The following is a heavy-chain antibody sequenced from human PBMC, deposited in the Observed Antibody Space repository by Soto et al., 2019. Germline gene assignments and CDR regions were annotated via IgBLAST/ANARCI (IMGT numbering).Heavy chain of an antibody. CDR2: IYWDDVK. D-gene: IGHD3-3*01. V-gene: IGHV2-5*02. CDR1: GFSLSTSGVG. Sequence: SGPTLVNPTQTLTLTCTFSGFSLSTSGVGVGWIRQPPGKALEWLALIYWDDVKRYSPSLQTRLTITKDTSKNQVVLTMTNMDPVDTATYYCAHGTTYDFWLTYWGQGTLVTVSS. CDR3: AHGTTYDFWLTY. J-gene: IGHJ4*02.